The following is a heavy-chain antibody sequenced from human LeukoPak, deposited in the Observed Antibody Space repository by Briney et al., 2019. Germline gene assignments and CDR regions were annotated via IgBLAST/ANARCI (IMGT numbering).Heavy chain of an antibody. CDR1: GFTFSSYA. CDR2: ISGGGETT. V-gene: IGHV3-23*01. D-gene: IGHD3-16*02. J-gene: IGHJ3*02. Sequence: GGSLRLSCAASGFTFSSYAMSWVRQAPGKGLEWVSSISGGGETTYYADSAKGRFTISRDNSKNTLYLQMNSLRAEDTAVYYCASTYYDYIWGSYRSPDDAFDIWGQGTMVTVSS. CDR3: ASTYYDYIWGSYRSPDDAFDI.